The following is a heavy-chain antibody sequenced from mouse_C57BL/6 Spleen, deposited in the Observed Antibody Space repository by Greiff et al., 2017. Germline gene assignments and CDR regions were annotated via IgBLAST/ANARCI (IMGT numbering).Heavy chain of an antibody. CDR1: GFNIKDYY. V-gene: IGHV14-2*01. CDR2: IDPEDGET. CDR3: ASYYYGSSIWFDY. D-gene: IGHD1-1*01. J-gene: IGHJ2*01. Sequence: VQLQQSGAELVKPGASVKLSCTASGFNIKDYYMHWVKQRTEQGLEWIGRIDPEDGETKYAPKFQGKAPITADTSSNTAYLQLSSLTSEDTAVYYGASYYYGSSIWFDYWGQGTTLTVSS.